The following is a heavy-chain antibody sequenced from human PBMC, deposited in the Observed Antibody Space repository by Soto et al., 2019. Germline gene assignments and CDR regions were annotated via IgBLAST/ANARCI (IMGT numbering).Heavy chain of an antibody. CDR3: ARFPFSTSSWSNPRYFDS. CDR1: GGSFSGYY. D-gene: IGHD6-13*01. J-gene: IGHJ4*02. V-gene: IGHV4-34*01. CDR2: INHSGFT. Sequence: QVQLQQWGAGLLKPSETLSLTCAVSGGSFSGYYWSWIRQTPGKGLEWIGEINHSGFTDYNPSFTRRVTISVDTSKNHFSLKLTSVTAADTAVYYCARFPFSTSSWSNPRYFDSWGQGTLVTVSS.